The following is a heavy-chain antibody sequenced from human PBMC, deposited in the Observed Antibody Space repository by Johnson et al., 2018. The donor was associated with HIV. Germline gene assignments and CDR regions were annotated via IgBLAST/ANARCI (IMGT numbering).Heavy chain of an antibody. CDR2: ISWNRGSI. CDR3: ARGMTTVTNHDAFDI. V-gene: IGHV3-9*01. Sequence: VQLVESGGGLVQPGRSLRLSCAASGFTFDDYAMHWVRQAPGKGLEWVSGISWNRGSIGYADSVKGRFTISRDNAKNSLYLQMNSLRAEDTAVYYCARGMTTVTNHDAFDIWGQGTMVTVSS. CDR1: GFTFDDYA. J-gene: IGHJ3*02. D-gene: IGHD4-17*01.